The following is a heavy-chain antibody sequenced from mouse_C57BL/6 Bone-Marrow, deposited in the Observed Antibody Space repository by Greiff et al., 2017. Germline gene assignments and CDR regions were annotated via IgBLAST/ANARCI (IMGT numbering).Heavy chain of an antibody. CDR1: GYSFTDFN. V-gene: IGHV1-39*01. CDR3: ARGGWLLRWYFDV. CDR2: INPNYGTT. J-gene: IGHJ1*03. D-gene: IGHD2-3*01. Sequence: VQLKESGPELVKPGASVKISCKASGYSFTDFNMNWVKQSNGKSLEWIGVINPNYGTTSYNQKFKGKATLTVDQSSSTAYMQLNSLTSEDSAVYYCARGGWLLRWYFDVWGTGTTVTVSS.